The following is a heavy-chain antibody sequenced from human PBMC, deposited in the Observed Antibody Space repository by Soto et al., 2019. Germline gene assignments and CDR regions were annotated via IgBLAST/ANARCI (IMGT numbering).Heavy chain of an antibody. D-gene: IGHD6-25*01. J-gene: IGHJ5*02. CDR3: ARGGVAARKGRWFDP. CDR2: IHYSGST. Sequence: SETLSLTCDVYGGSFSSYYWGWIRQPPGKGLEWIGYIHYSGSTNYNPSLRSRVTISVDTPKNQFSLKVNSMTAADTAIYYCARGGVAARKGRWFDPWGQGTLVTVSS. V-gene: IGHV4-59*01. CDR1: GGSFSSYY.